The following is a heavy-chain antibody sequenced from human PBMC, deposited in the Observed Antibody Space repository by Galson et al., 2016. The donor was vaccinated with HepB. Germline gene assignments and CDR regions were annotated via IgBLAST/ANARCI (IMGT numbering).Heavy chain of an antibody. J-gene: IGHJ4*02. D-gene: IGHD4-23*01. CDR3: ASTYGGRFNS. CDR1: GVSITSYY. Sequence: ETLSPTCSVSGVSITSYYWSWIRQSPAKGLEWIGYIHSSGGGSRNYNPSSTSRVTISVDLSRNQFSLKLSSVTAADTAMYYCASTYGGRFNSWGQGTLVTVSA. V-gene: IGHV4-4*09. CDR2: IHSSGGGSR.